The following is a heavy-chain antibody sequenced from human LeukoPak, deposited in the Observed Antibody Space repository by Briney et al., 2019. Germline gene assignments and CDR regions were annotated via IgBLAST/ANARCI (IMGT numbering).Heavy chain of an antibody. Sequence: GGSLRLSCAASGFTVSDYSMSWVRQAPGKGLEWVSAISGSGSYTDHADSVKGRFTISKDNSKNTLYMRMSSLRAEDTALYYCAKRRYDSSGHFDSWGQGTLVTVSS. CDR2: ISGSGSYT. J-gene: IGHJ4*02. V-gene: IGHV3-23*01. CDR1: GFTVSDYS. D-gene: IGHD3-22*01. CDR3: AKRRYDSSGHFDS.